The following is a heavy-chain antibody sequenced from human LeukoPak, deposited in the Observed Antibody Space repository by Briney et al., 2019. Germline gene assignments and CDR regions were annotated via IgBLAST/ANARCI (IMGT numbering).Heavy chain of an antibody. J-gene: IGHJ4*02. CDR3: ARLSDYSSGWYSDD. CDR2: IYYSGST. CDR1: GGAITSSSHY. Sequence: ASETLSLTCTVSGGAITSSSHYWGWLRQPPGKGLEWIGSIYYSGSTYYNPSLKSRVTISGDTSKNQVSLKLSSVTAADTAVYYCARLSDYSSGWYSDDWGQGTLVTVSS. D-gene: IGHD6-19*01. V-gene: IGHV4-39*01.